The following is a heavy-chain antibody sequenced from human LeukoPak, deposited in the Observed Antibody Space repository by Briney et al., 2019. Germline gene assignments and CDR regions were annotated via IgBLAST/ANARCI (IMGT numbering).Heavy chain of an antibody. CDR3: ASAVVVVAAKSFQH. Sequence: GASVTVSCKASGYTFTSYGISWVRQAPGQGLEWMGWISAYNGNTNYAQKLQGRVTMTADTSTSTAYMELRSLRSDDTAVYYCASAVVVVAAKSFQHWGQGTLVTVSS. D-gene: IGHD2-15*01. CDR2: ISAYNGNT. J-gene: IGHJ1*01. CDR1: GYTFTSYG. V-gene: IGHV1-18*01.